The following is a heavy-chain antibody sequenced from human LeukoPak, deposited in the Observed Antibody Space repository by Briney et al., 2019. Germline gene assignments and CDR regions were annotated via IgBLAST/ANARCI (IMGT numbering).Heavy chain of an antibody. Sequence: PSETLSLTCTFSGGSITGYYCSWIRQSPGEGLEWIGQVYHNGVTNHNPSLRSRVTMSVDTSQNQFSLKLNSVTAADTAVYYCARHESYGDANWFDPWGQGTLVTVSS. D-gene: IGHD4-17*01. V-gene: IGHV4-59*08. CDR3: ARHESYGDANWFDP. CDR1: GGSITGYY. CDR2: VYHNGVT. J-gene: IGHJ5*02.